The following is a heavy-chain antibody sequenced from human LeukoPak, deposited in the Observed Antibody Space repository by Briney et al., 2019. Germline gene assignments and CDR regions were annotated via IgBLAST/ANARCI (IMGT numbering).Heavy chain of an antibody. V-gene: IGHV1-46*01. J-gene: IGHJ6*03. D-gene: IGHD3-22*01. Sequence: ASVKVSRKASGYTFTSYYMHWVRQALGQGLEWVGIINPSGDPTTYAQKFQGRVTMTSDMSTSTVYMELSSLRSEDTAVYYCARSSGYYSSLFYMHVWGKGTTVTVSS. CDR2: INPSGDPT. CDR3: ARSSGYYSSLFYMHV. CDR1: GYTFTSYY.